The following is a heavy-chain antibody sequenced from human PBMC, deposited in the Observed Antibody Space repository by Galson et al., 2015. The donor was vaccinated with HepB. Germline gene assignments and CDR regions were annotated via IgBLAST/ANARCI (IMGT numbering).Heavy chain of an antibody. Sequence: SLRLSCAASGFTFSSYSMNWVRQALGKGLEWVSYISTSSSIIYYADSVKGRFTISRDNAKKSLYLQPNSLRSLTSGDTAVYYCATAASLKTGDYFDHWGQGTLVTVSS. V-gene: IGHV3-48*01. CDR2: ISTSSSII. D-gene: IGHD1-14*01. CDR1: GFTFSSYS. J-gene: IGHJ4*02. CDR3: ATAASLKTGDYFDH.